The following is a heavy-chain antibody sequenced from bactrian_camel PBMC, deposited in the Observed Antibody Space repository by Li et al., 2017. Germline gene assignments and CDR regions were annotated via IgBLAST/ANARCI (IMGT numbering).Heavy chain of an antibody. Sequence: HVQLVESGGGVVQPGGSLRLSCAASGFTFSSYCTGWFRQAPGKEREGIASITSFVSGSNTNYADSVKGRFTISRDNAKNTLYLQMNSLKPEDTAMYYCA. CDR2: ITSFVSGSNT. CDR1: GFTFSSYC. V-gene: IGHV3S1*01.